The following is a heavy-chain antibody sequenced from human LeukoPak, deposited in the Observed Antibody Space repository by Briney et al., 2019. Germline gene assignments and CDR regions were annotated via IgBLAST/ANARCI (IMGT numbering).Heavy chain of an antibody. CDR1: DGSFSGYY. CDR3: ARNFVPAASGAFDF. CDR2: IHHSGST. D-gene: IGHD2-2*01. J-gene: IGHJ3*01. Sequence: PSETLSLTCAVYDGSFSGYYWSWIRQFPGKGLEWIGEIHHSGSTNYSPSLKSRVTISADTSKNQFSLRLSSLTAADTAVYYCARNFVPAASGAFDFWGQGTLVTVSS. V-gene: IGHV4-34*01.